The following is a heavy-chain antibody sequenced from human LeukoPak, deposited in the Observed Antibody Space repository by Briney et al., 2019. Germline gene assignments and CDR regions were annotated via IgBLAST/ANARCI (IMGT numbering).Heavy chain of an antibody. D-gene: IGHD2-2*01. Sequence: GGSLRLSCAASGFTFSSYGMHWVRQAPGKGLEWVAAISYDRSNKYYADSVKGRFTISRDNSKNTLYLQMNSLRAEDTAVYYCARIGCSSSTSPGLWGQGTLVTVSS. CDR2: ISYDRSNK. CDR3: ARIGCSSSTSPGL. J-gene: IGHJ4*02. CDR1: GFTFSSYG. V-gene: IGHV3-30*03.